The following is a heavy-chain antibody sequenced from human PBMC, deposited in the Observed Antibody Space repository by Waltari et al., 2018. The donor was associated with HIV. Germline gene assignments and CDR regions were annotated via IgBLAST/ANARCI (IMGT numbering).Heavy chain of an antibody. CDR1: GFTFSSHW. D-gene: IGHD4-17*01. CDR2: INGYGGGT. V-gene: IGHV3-74*01. J-gene: IGHJ4*02. CDR3: TREGVETTAPADY. Sequence: EVQLVESGGGLVQAGGSLRLSCAASGFTFSSHWMHWVRQAPGKGLVWVARINGYGGGTSYADSVRGRFSISRENAENSLHLHMNSVRPEDTGLYYCTREGVETTAPADYWGQGTLVTVSS.